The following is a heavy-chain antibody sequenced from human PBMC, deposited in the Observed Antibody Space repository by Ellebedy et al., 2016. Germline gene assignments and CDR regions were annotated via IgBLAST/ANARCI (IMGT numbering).Heavy chain of an antibody. V-gene: IGHV5-51*01. D-gene: IGHD3-16*01. CDR2: IYPGDSDT. CDR1: GNRLANYW. Sequence: GESLKISCQVSGNRLANYWIGWVRRMPGKGLEWMGVIYPGDSDTRYSPSFQGQVTISADKSINTAYLQWSSLKASDTAMYYCARGRLLIDLGDAFDIWGQGTTVTVSS. J-gene: IGHJ3*02. CDR3: ARGRLLIDLGDAFDI.